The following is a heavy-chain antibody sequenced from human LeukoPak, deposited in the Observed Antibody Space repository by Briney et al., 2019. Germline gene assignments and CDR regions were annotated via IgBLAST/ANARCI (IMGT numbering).Heavy chain of an antibody. CDR2: INAGNGDT. D-gene: IGHD3-16*01. V-gene: IGHV1-3*01. J-gene: IGHJ6*02. CDR1: GYTFTNYI. Sequence: ASVKVSCKASGYTFTNYIIHWVRQAPGQRLEWMGWINAGNGDTEYSQKFQGRVTSTRDTFASTAYLDLSSLRSEDTAIYYCARVVTRLREGAYQYDLDVWGPGTTVTVSS. CDR3: ARVVTRLREGAYQYDLDV.